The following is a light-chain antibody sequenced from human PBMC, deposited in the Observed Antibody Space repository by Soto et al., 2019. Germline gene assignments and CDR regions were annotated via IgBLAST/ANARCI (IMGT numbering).Light chain of an antibody. CDR1: QSVSSSY. V-gene: IGKV3D-20*02. CDR3: QQRSNWPLT. CDR2: GAS. J-gene: IGKJ4*01. Sequence: EIVLTQSPGTLSLSPGERATLSCMTSQSVSSSYLAWYQQKPGQAPRLLIYGASSRATGIPGRFSGSGSGTDFTLTISSLEPEDFAVYYCQQRSNWPLTFGGGTKVDIK.